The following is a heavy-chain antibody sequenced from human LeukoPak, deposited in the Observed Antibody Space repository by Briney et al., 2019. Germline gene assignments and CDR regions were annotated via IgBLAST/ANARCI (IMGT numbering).Heavy chain of an antibody. CDR2: IYWDDDK. D-gene: IGHD3-3*01. J-gene: IGHJ4*02. Sequence: SGPTLVKPTQTLTLTCTFSGLSLSTSGVGVGWIRQPPGKALEWLALIYWDDDKRYSPSLKSRLTITKDTSKNQVVLTMTNMDPVDTATYYCARGYDFWSGYPTAFDYWGQGTLVTVSS. CDR3: ARGYDFWSGYPTAFDY. CDR1: GLSLSTSGVG. V-gene: IGHV2-5*02.